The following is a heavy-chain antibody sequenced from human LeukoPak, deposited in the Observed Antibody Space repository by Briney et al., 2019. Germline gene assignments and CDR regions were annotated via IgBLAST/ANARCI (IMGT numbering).Heavy chain of an antibody. J-gene: IGHJ4*02. V-gene: IGHV3-30*02. CDR1: GFTFSSYG. CDR3: AKDDGGYCSGGSCYLFDY. Sequence: GGSLRLSCAASGFTFSSYGMHWVRQAPGKGLEWVAFIRYDGSNKYYADSVKGRFTISRDNSKNTLYLQMNSLRAEDTAVYYCAKDDGGYCSGGSCYLFDYWGQGTLVTVSS. CDR2: IRYDGSNK. D-gene: IGHD2-15*01.